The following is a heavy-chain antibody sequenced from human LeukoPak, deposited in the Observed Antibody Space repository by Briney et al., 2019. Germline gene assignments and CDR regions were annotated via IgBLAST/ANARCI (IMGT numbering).Heavy chain of an antibody. Sequence: GGSLRLSCLTSGFTLSTNAMSWVRQAPGKGLEWISGISGSGASTYYADSVKGRFTISRDDSRNTLYLQMNSLRGDDAAVYYCAKDVGKWESLHFFDYWGQGTLVTVSS. CDR3: AKDVGKWESLHFFDY. CDR2: ISGSGAST. J-gene: IGHJ4*02. D-gene: IGHD1-26*01. V-gene: IGHV3-23*01. CDR1: GFTLSTNA.